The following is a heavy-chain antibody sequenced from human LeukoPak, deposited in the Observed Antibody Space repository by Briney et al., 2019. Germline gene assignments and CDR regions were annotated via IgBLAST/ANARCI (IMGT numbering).Heavy chain of an antibody. D-gene: IGHD5-18*01. CDR3: ARGYGYVFY. J-gene: IGHJ4*02. Sequence: GGSLRLSRAASGFPFSSYWMGWVPPAPGEGLEWVADIKQDGSEKYYVDSVKGRFTISRDNAKSSLYLQMNSLRAEDTAVYYCARGYGYVFYWGQGTLVTVSS. V-gene: IGHV3-7*01. CDR2: IKQDGSEK. CDR1: GFPFSSYW.